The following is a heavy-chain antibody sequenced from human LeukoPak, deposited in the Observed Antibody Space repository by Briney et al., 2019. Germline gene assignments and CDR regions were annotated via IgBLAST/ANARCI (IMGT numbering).Heavy chain of an antibody. V-gene: IGHV3-7*01. D-gene: IGHD1-7*01. CDR3: AKLLGTVTTYDY. J-gene: IGHJ4*02. Sequence: GGSLRLSCTASGFTFSYNWMSWVRQAPGKGLEWVASIRPDGSEEYYMDSVKGRFTISRDNAKNSLYLQMHSLRAEDTALYYCAKLLGTVTTYDYWGQGTLVTVSS. CDR1: GFTFSYNW. CDR2: IRPDGSEE.